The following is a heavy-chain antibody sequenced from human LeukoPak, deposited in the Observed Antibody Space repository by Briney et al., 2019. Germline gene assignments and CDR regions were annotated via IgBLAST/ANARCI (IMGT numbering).Heavy chain of an antibody. CDR1: GYSFTSYW. D-gene: IGHD3-3*01. Sequence: GESLKISCKGSGYSFTSYWIGWVRQMPGKGLEWMGIIYPGDSDTRYSPSFQGQVTISADKSISTAYLQWSSLKASDTAMYYCARLPPIFGVVTYFDYWGQGTLVTVSS. J-gene: IGHJ4*02. CDR3: ARLPPIFGVVTYFDY. CDR2: IYPGDSDT. V-gene: IGHV5-51*01.